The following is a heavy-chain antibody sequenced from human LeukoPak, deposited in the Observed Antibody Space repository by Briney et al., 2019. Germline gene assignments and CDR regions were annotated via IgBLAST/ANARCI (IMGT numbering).Heavy chain of an antibody. CDR3: ARGMGGYENFDY. D-gene: IGHD5-12*01. J-gene: IGHJ4*02. CDR1: GGSISSGSYY. Sequence: SETLSLTCTVSGGSISSGSYYWSWIRQPAGKGLEWIGRIYTSGSTNYNPSLKSRVTISVDTSKNQFSLKLSSVTAADTAVYYCARGMGGYENFDYWGQGTLVTVSS. V-gene: IGHV4-61*02. CDR2: IYTSGST.